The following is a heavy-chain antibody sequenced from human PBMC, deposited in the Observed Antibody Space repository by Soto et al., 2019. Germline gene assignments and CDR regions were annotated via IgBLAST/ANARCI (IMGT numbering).Heavy chain of an antibody. D-gene: IGHD3-10*01. CDR2: IIPMLGMS. V-gene: IGHV1-69*02. CDR3: ATNYGSGSAHFDN. Sequence: QVQLVQSGAEVKKPGSSVKVSCTASGDTFNFYTISWVRQAPGQGLEWMGRIIPMLGMSNYAQNFQGRVTMIADKSTSTAYTELSSLRSEDTALYYCATNYGSGSAHFDNWGQGTLVTVSS. J-gene: IGHJ4*02. CDR1: GDTFNFYT.